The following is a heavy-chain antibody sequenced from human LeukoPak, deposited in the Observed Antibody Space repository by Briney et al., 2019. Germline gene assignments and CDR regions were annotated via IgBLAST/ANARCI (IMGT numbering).Heavy chain of an antibody. CDR2: INPNSGGT. Sequence: ASVKVSCKASGYTFTGYYMHWVRQAPGQGLEWMGWINPNSGGTNYAQKFQGRVTMTRDTSISTAYMELSRLRSDDTAVYYCATVLTRRSIVGASYFDYWGQGTLVTVSS. D-gene: IGHD1-26*01. V-gene: IGHV1-2*02. CDR1: GYTFTGYY. CDR3: ATVLTRRSIVGASYFDY. J-gene: IGHJ4*02.